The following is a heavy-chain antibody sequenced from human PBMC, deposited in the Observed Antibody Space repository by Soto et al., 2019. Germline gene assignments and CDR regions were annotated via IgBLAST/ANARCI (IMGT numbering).Heavy chain of an antibody. Sequence: SETLSLTCTVSGGSISSGGYYWSWIRQHPGKGLEWIGYIYYSGSTYYNPSLKSRVTISVDTSKNQFSLKLSSVTAADAAVYYCAREGGIVGATAADYWGQGTLVTVSS. CDR1: GGSISSGGYY. CDR3: AREGGIVGATAADY. V-gene: IGHV4-31*03. D-gene: IGHD1-26*01. J-gene: IGHJ4*02. CDR2: IYYSGST.